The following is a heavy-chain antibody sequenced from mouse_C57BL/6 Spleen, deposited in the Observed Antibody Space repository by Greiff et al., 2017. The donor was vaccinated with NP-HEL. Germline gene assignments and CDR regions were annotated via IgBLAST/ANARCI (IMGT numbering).Heavy chain of an antibody. CDR1: GYTFTDYE. CDR3: ARGDGYYGYFDV. D-gene: IGHD2-3*01. CDR2: IDPETGGT. J-gene: IGHJ1*03. V-gene: IGHV1-15*01. Sequence: QVQLQQSGAELVRPGASVTLSCKASGYTFTDYEMHWVKQTPVHGLEWIGAIDPETGGTAYNQKFKGKAILTADKSSSTAYMQLSSLTSEDSAVYYCARGDGYYGYFDVWGTGTTVTVSS.